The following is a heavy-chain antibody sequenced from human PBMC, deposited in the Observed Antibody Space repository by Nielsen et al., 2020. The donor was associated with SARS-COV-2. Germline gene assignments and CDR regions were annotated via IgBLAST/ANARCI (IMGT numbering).Heavy chain of an antibody. CDR2: IYYSGST. CDR1: GGSISSSSYY. D-gene: IGHD3-10*01. Sequence: SETLSLTCTVSGGSISSSSYYWGWIRQPPGKGLEWIGSIYYSGSTYYNPSLKSRVTISVDTSKNQSSLKLSSVTAADTAVYYCAREKLYYYGSGRPDYWGQGTLVTVSS. V-gene: IGHV4-39*07. CDR3: AREKLYYYGSGRPDY. J-gene: IGHJ4*02.